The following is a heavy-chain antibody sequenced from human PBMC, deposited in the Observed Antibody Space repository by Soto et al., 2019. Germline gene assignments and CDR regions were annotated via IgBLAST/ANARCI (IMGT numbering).Heavy chain of an antibody. CDR2: ISAYNGNT. CDR3: AREAIEDIVVVVAAKDY. J-gene: IGHJ4*02. D-gene: IGHD2-15*01. V-gene: IGHV1-18*01. CDR1: GYTFTSYG. Sequence: QVQLVQSGAEVKKPGASVKVSCKASGYTFTSYGISWVRQAPGQGLEWMGWISAYNGNTNYAQKLQGRVTMTTDTSKSTAYMELRSLRSDDTAVYYCAREAIEDIVVVVAAKDYWGQGTLVAVSS.